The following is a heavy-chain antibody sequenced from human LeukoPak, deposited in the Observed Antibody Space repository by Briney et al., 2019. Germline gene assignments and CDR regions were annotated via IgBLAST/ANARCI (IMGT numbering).Heavy chain of an antibody. CDR3: ARSLRFLEWLFY. J-gene: IGHJ4*02. CDR1: GYTFTGYY. Sequence: ASVKVSCKASGYTFTGYYMHWVRQAPGQGLEWMGWINPNSGGTNYAQKFQGRVTMTRDTSISTAYMELSRQRSDDTAVYYCARSLRFLEWLFYWGQGTLVTVSS. D-gene: IGHD3-3*01. CDR2: INPNSGGT. V-gene: IGHV1-2*02.